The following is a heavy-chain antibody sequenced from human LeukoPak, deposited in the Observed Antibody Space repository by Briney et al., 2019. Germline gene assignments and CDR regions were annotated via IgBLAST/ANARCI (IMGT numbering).Heavy chain of an antibody. J-gene: IGHJ3*02. V-gene: IGHV1-69*04. CDR1: GYTFTSYG. CDR3: ATRDGYRRGDAFDI. CDR2: IIPILGIA. D-gene: IGHD5-24*01. Sequence: SVKVSCKASGYTFTSYGISWVRQAPGQGLEWMGRIIPILGIANYAQKFQGRVTITADKSTSTAYMELSSLRSEDTAVYYCATRDGYRRGDAFDIWGQGTMVTISS.